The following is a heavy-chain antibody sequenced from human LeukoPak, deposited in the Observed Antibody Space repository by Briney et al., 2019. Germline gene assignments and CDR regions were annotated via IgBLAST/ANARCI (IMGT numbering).Heavy chain of an antibody. CDR1: GYSISSGYY. CDR3: ASTQTFDY. Sequence: SETLSLTCTVSGYSISSGYYWGWIRQPPGKGLEWIGSIYHSGSTYYNPSLKSRVTISVDTSKNQFSLKLSSVTAADTAVYYCASTQTFDYWGQGTLVTVSS. CDR2: IYHSGST. J-gene: IGHJ4*02. V-gene: IGHV4-38-2*02.